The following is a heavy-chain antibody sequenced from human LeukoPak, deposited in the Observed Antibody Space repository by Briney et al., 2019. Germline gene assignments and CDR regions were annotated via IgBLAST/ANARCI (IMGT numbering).Heavy chain of an antibody. V-gene: IGHV3-21*01. CDR1: GFTFSSYR. J-gene: IGHJ4*02. CDR3: ARDLDRLGKYYFDF. CDR2: ISTTSIHI. Sequence: PGGSLRLSCAASGFTFSSYRMNWVRQAPGKGLEWVSSISTTSIHIYYADSVKGRFTISRDNAQNSLYLQMNSLRAEDTAVYYCARDLDRLGKYYFDFWGQGTLVTVSS. D-gene: IGHD1-1*01.